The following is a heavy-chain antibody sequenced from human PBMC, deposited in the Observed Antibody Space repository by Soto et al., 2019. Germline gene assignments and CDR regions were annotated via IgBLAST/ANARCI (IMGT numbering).Heavy chain of an antibody. J-gene: IGHJ4*02. D-gene: IGHD3-16*02. CDR3: ARDRLRLGELSLLGYFDY. Sequence: SETLSLTCTVSGGSISSYYWSWIRQPPGKGLEWIGYIYYSGSTNYNPSLKSRVTISVDTSKNTLSVQMDSLRAEDTAVYYCARDRLRLGELSLLGYFDYWGQGTLVTVS. V-gene: IGHV4-59*01. CDR1: GGSISSYY. CDR2: IYYSGST.